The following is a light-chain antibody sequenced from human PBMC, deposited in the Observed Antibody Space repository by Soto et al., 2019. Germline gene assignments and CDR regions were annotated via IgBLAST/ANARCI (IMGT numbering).Light chain of an antibody. CDR1: SSNIGSNY. CDR3: AAWDDSLSGKV. J-gene: IGLJ1*01. Sequence: VLTQPPSASGTPGQRVTISCSGSSSNIGSNYVYWYQQLPGTAPKLLIYRNNQRPSGVPDRFSGSKSGTSASLAISGLRSEDEADYYCAAWDDSLSGKVFGTGTKVTVL. V-gene: IGLV1-47*01. CDR2: RNN.